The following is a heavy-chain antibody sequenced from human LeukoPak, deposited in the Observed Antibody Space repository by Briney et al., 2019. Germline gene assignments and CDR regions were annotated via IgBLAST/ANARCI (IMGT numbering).Heavy chain of an antibody. D-gene: IGHD3-10*01. V-gene: IGHV4-59*01. CDR3: ARAYLWFGELSA. CDR1: GGSISSYY. Sequence: SETLSLTCTVSGGSISSYYWSWIRQPPGKGLEWIGYIYYSGSTNYNPSLKSRVPISVDTSKNQFSLKLSSVTAADTAVYYCARAYLWFGELSAWGQGTLVTVSS. CDR2: IYYSGST. J-gene: IGHJ5*02.